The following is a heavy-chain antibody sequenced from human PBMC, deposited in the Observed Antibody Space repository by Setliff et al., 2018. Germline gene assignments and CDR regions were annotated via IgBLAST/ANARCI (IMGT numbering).Heavy chain of an antibody. J-gene: IGHJ4*02. CDR3: ASYGSNY. V-gene: IGHV4-34*01. CDR1: GGSFSAYY. D-gene: IGHD1-26*01. Sequence: ASETLSLTCAVYGGSFSAYYWSWIRQPPGKGLEWIGEINHSGSTNYNPSLKSRVTISVDTSKNQFSLKLSSVTAADTAVYYCASYGSNYWGQGTLVTVSS. CDR2: INHSGST.